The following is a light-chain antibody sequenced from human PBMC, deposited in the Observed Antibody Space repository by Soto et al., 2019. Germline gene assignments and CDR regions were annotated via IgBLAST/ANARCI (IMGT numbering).Light chain of an antibody. CDR2: GAS. V-gene: IGKV3D-15*01. J-gene: IGKJ5*01. CDR1: QSVRSS. CDR3: QQYNNWPQVT. Sequence: EIVMTQSPATLSVSPGERATLSCRASQSVRSSLAWYQQKPGQAPRLLIYGASTRATGIPARISGSGSGTEFTLNISGLQSEYFAVYHCQQYNNWPQVTFGHGTRLEIK.